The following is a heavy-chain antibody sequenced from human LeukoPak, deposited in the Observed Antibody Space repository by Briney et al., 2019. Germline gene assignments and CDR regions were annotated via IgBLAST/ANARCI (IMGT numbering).Heavy chain of an antibody. CDR2: ISAYNGNT. Sequence: GGSLRLSCAASGYTFTSYGISWVRQAPGQGLEWMGWISAYNGNTNYAQNLQGRVTMTTDTSTSTAYMELRSLRSDDTAVYYCARGSGSYFNTLVDYWGQGTLVTVSS. J-gene: IGHJ4*02. D-gene: IGHD1-26*01. CDR3: ARGSGSYFNTLVDY. CDR1: GYTFTSYG. V-gene: IGHV1-18*01.